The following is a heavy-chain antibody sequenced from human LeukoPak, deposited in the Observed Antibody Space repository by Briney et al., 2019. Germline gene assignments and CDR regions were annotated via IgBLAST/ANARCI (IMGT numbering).Heavy chain of an antibody. D-gene: IGHD3-3*01. J-gene: IGHJ4*02. Sequence: ASVKVSCKVTGSTLTELSMHWVRQAPGKGLEWMGSFDPEDGETIYAQKFQGRVTMTEDTSTDTAYMELSSLRSEDTAVYYCATRPSTVLRFLEWSIYDYWGQGILVTVSS. CDR3: ATRPSTVLRFLEWSIYDY. CDR1: GSTLTELS. CDR2: FDPEDGET. V-gene: IGHV1-24*01.